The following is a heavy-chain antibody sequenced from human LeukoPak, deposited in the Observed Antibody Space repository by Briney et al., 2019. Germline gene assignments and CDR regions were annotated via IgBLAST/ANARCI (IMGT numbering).Heavy chain of an antibody. V-gene: IGHV3-30*04. CDR3: ARDPRTCSSTSCPVDY. D-gene: IGHD2-2*01. CDR2: ISYDGGNK. CDR1: GFTFSSYA. J-gene: IGHJ4*02. Sequence: PGGSLRLSCAASGFTFSSYAMHWVRQAPGKGLEWVAVISYDGGNKYYADSVKGRFTISRDNSKNTLYLQMNSLRAEDTAVYYCARDPRTCSSTSCPVDYWGQGTLVTVSS.